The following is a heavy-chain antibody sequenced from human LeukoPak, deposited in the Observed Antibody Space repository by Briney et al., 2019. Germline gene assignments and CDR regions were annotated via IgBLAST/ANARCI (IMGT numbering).Heavy chain of an antibody. Sequence: VASVKVSCKASGYTSTSDYMHRVRQAPGQGLEWMGIINPSGGSTSYAQKFQGRVTMTRDTSTSTVYMELSRLRSEDTAVYYCARDLSPIRGYSYGYRDWGQGTLVTVSS. V-gene: IGHV1-46*01. CDR3: ARDLSPIRGYSYGYRD. CDR2: INPSGGST. J-gene: IGHJ4*02. D-gene: IGHD5-18*01. CDR1: GYTSTSDY.